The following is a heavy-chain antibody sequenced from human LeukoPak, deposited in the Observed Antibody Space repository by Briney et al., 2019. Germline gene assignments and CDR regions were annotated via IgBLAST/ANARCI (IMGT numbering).Heavy chain of an antibody. CDR3: ARDLKWELLGAFDI. V-gene: IGHV4-39*07. CDR2: IYYSGST. CDR1: GGSISSSSYY. D-gene: IGHD1-26*01. Sequence: SETLSLTCTVSGGSISSSSYYWGWIRQPPGKGLEWIGSIYYSGSTYYNPSLKSRVTISVDTSKNQFSLKLSSVTAADTAVYYCARDLKWELLGAFDIWGQGTMVTVSS. J-gene: IGHJ3*02.